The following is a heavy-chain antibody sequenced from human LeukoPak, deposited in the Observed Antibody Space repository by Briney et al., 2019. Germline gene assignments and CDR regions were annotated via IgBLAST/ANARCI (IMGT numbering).Heavy chain of an antibody. D-gene: IGHD3-22*01. Sequence: ASVKVSCKASGYTFTGYYMHWARQAPGQGLEWMGWINPNSGGTNYAQKFQGRVTMTRDASISTAYMEVSRLRSDDTAVYYCHYYDSQGFGYWGQGSLVTVSS. CDR1: GYTFTGYY. J-gene: IGHJ4*02. CDR2: INPNSGGT. CDR3: HYYDSQGFGY. V-gene: IGHV1-2*02.